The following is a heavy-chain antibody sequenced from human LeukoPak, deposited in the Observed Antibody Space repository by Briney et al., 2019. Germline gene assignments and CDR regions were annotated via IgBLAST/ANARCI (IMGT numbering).Heavy chain of an antibody. V-gene: IGHV4-59*08. J-gene: IGHJ5*02. D-gene: IGHD6-13*01. CDR2: IYYSGTT. CDR1: GGSIGSYY. Sequence: SETLSLTCTVSGGSIGSYYWSWIRQPPGKGLEWIGFIYYSGTTNYNPSLKSRVTISVDTSKNQFSLKLSSVTAADTAVYYCAREYSSSWYSSGWFDPWGQGTLVTVSS. CDR3: AREYSSSWYSSGWFDP.